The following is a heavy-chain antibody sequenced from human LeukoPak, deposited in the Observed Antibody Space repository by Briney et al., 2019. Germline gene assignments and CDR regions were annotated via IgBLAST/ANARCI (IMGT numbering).Heavy chain of an antibody. Sequence: ASVKFSCKAFGYTFTSYGISWVRQAPGQGLEWMGWISAYNGNTNYAQKLQGRVTKTTDTSTSTAYMELRSLRSDDTAVYYCARDKRSYYDILTGYSTFDYWGQGTLVTVSS. CDR2: ISAYNGNT. CDR1: GYTFTSYG. J-gene: IGHJ4*02. D-gene: IGHD3-9*01. CDR3: ARDKRSYYDILTGYSTFDY. V-gene: IGHV1-18*04.